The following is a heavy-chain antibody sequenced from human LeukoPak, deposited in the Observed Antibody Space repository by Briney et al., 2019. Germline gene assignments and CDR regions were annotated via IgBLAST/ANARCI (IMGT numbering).Heavy chain of an antibody. V-gene: IGHV4-59*01. Sequence: SETLSLTCAVYGGSFSGYYWSWIRQPPGKGLEWIGYIYYSGSTNYNPSLKSRVTISVDTSKNQFSLKLSSVTAADTAVYYCARTSDYNWFDPWGQGTLVTVSS. D-gene: IGHD3-3*01. CDR2: IYYSGST. J-gene: IGHJ5*02. CDR1: GGSFSGYY. CDR3: ARTSDYNWFDP.